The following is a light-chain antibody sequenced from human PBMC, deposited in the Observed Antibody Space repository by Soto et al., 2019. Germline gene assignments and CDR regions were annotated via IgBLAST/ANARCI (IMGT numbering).Light chain of an antibody. J-gene: IGLJ3*02. CDR3: SSFTSSNTWV. CDR2: EVY. V-gene: IGLV2-14*01. CDR1: SSDVGGYNS. Sequence: QSVLTQPASGSGSPGQSITISCTGTSSDVGGYNSVCWHQQHPGKAPKLMIYEVYNRPSGVSDRFSASKSGNTASLTISGLQADDEADYYCSSFTSSNTWVFGGGTKVTVL.